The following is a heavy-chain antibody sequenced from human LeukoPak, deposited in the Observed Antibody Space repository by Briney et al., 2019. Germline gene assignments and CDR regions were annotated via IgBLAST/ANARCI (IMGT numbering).Heavy chain of an antibody. Sequence: PGRSLRLSCAASGFTFSSYAMHWVRQAPGKGLEWVAVISYDGSNKYYADSVKGRFTISRDNSKNTLYLQMNSLRAEDTAVYYCARALPSIRSLDYWGQGTLVTVSS. J-gene: IGHJ4*02. CDR1: GFTFSSYA. V-gene: IGHV3-30*01. CDR2: ISYDGSNK. CDR3: ARALPSIRSLDY. D-gene: IGHD2-21*01.